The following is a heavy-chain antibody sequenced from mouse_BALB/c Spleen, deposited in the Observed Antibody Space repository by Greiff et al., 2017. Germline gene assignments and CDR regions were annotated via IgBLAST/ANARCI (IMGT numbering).Heavy chain of an antibody. Sequence: VQLQQPGAELVKPGASVKLSCKASGYTFTSYWMHWVKQRPGQGLEWIGEIDPSDSYTNYNQKFKGKATLTVDKSSSTAYMQLSSLTSEDSAVYYCARYYYGYYAMDYWGQGTSVTVSS. V-gene: IGHV1-69*02. CDR2: IDPSDSYT. D-gene: IGHD1-1*01. CDR3: ARYYYGYYAMDY. CDR1: GYTFTSYW. J-gene: IGHJ4*01.